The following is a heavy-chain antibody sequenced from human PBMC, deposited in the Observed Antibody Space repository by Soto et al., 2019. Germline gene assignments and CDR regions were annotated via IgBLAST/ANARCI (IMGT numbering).Heavy chain of an antibody. CDR2: ISSSSSYT. CDR3: ATSQQWLAY. J-gene: IGHJ4*02. Sequence: PVGSLRLSCAASGFTFSDYYMSWIRQAPGKGLEWVSYISSSSSYTNYADSVKGRFTISRDNAKNSLYLQMNSLRAEDTAVYYCATSQQWLAYWGQGTLVTVSS. D-gene: IGHD6-19*01. V-gene: IGHV3-11*06. CDR1: GFTFSDYY.